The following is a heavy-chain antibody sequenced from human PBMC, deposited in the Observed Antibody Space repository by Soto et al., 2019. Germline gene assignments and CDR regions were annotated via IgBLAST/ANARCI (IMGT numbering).Heavy chain of an antibody. J-gene: IGHJ3*02. D-gene: IGHD2-15*01. V-gene: IGHV1-18*01. CDR3: ARYCSGGSCDSNTAFDI. Sequence: ASVKVSCKASGYTFTSYGITWVRQAPGQGLEYMGWISAYNGNTNYAQKPQGRVTMTADTSTNTAYMELRSLRSDDTAVYYCARYCSGGSCDSNTAFDIWGQGTMVTVSS. CDR2: ISAYNGNT. CDR1: GYTFTSYG.